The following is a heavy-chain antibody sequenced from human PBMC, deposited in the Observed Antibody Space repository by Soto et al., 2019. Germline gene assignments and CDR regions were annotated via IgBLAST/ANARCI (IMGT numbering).Heavy chain of an antibody. CDR3: ARADDYGSGSTTWFDP. D-gene: IGHD3-10*01. CDR1: GGSISSGGYS. Sequence: SETLSLTCAVSGGSISSGGYSWSWIRQPPGKGLEWIGYIYHSGSTYYNPSLKSRVTISVDRSKNQFSLKLSSVTAADTAVYYCARADDYGSGSTTWFDPWGQGTLVTVSS. V-gene: IGHV4-30-2*01. J-gene: IGHJ5*02. CDR2: IYHSGST.